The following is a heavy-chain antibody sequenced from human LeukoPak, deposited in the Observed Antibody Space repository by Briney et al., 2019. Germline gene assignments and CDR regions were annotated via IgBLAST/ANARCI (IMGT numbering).Heavy chain of an antibody. V-gene: IGHV4-38-2*01. CDR1: GYSISSGYY. D-gene: IGHD6-13*01. J-gene: IGHJ4*02. CDR2: IYHSGST. CDR3: ARSEREQYSSSWYGY. Sequence: SDTLSLTCAVSGYSISSGYYWGWIRQPPGKGLEWIGSIYHSGSTYYNPSLKSRVTISVDTSKNQFSLKLSSVTAADTAVYYCARSEREQYSSSWYGYWGQGTLVTVSS.